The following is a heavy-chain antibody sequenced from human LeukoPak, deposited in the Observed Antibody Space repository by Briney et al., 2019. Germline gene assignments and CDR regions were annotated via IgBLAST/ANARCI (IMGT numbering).Heavy chain of an antibody. D-gene: IGHD6-19*01. Sequence: PSETLSLTXTVSGGSISSGDYYWSWIRQPPGKGLVWIGSIYHSGSTYYNPSLKSRVTISVDTSKNQFSLKLSSVTAADTAVYYCAREISGWYDYWGQRTLVTVCS. J-gene: IGHJ4*02. CDR1: GGSISSGDYY. CDR3: AREISGWYDY. V-gene: IGHV4-39*07. CDR2: IYHSGST.